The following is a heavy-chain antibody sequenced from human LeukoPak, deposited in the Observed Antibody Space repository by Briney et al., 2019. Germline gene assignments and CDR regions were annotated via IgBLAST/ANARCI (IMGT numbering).Heavy chain of an antibody. Sequence: ASVKVSCKASGGTFSSYAISWVRLAPGQGLEWMGWISAYNGNTNYAQKLQGRVTMTTDTSTSTAYMELRSLRSDDTAVYYCARDVTGMATTPIPGHLDYWGQGTLVSVSS. V-gene: IGHV1-18*01. D-gene: IGHD5-12*01. CDR2: ISAYNGNT. J-gene: IGHJ4*02. CDR3: ARDVTGMATTPIPGHLDY. CDR1: GGTFSSYA.